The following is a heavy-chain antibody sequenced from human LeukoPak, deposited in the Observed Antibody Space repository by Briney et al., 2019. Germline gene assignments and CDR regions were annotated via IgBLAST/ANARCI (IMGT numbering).Heavy chain of an antibody. Sequence: PSETLSLTCTVSGDSINIEYWSWIRQPPGKGLEWVGYIHHSGSGTNYSPSLKSRLTISVDTSKRQIPLKLSSVTAADTALYYCATLRGASTAVFDSWGQGILVTVSS. CDR3: ATLRGASTAVFDS. CDR2: IHHSGSGT. V-gene: IGHV4-4*09. CDR1: GDSINIEY. D-gene: IGHD2-21*02. J-gene: IGHJ4*02.